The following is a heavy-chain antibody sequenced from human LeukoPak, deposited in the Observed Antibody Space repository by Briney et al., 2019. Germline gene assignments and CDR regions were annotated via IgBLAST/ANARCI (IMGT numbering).Heavy chain of an antibody. CDR3: ARVYYYDSSGFIADY. J-gene: IGHJ4*02. CDR2: ISAYNGNT. V-gene: IGHV1-18*01. D-gene: IGHD3-22*01. Sequence: GASVKVSRKASGYTFTSYGISWVRQAPGQGLEWMGWISAYNGNTNYAQKLQGRVTMTTDTSTSTAYMELRSLRSDDTAVYYCARVYYYDSSGFIADYWGQGTLVTVSS. CDR1: GYTFTSYG.